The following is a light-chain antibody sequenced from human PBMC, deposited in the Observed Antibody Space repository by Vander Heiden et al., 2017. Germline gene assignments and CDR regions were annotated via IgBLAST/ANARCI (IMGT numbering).Light chain of an antibody. Sequence: DIQMTQSPSSLSASVGDRVTITCRASQTINSFLNWYLQKPGTAPELLIYGASSLHVGVPSRFSASGSGTDFTLSIRGLQPGDFGTYYCQQGYITPYTFGQGTKLEIK. CDR1: QTINSF. J-gene: IGKJ2*01. V-gene: IGKV1-39*01. CDR3: QQGYITPYT. CDR2: GAS.